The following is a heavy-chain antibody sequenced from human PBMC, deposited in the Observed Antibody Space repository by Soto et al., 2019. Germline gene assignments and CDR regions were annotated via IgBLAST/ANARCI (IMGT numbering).Heavy chain of an antibody. CDR2: IYWDDDK. V-gene: IGHV2-5*02. D-gene: IGHD3-16*01. Sequence: QITLKESGPTLVKPTQTLTLTCTFSGFSLSTTAVGVGWIRQPPGRALEWLALIYWDDDKRYSPSLKSRLTITKDTSINQVVLTMTNMDPVDTATYYCAHIAYAWVLGGFDYWGQGTLVTVSS. CDR1: GFSLSTTAVG. J-gene: IGHJ4*02. CDR3: AHIAYAWVLGGFDY.